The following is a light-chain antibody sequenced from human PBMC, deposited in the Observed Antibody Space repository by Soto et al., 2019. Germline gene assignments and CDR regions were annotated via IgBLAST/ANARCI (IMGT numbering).Light chain of an antibody. J-gene: IGLJ2*01. V-gene: IGLV2-8*01. CDR1: SSDVGGYNY. Sequence: QSALTQPPSASGSPGQSVTISCTGTSSDVGGYNYVSWYQQHPGKAPKLMIFEVSKRPSGVPDRFSGSKSGITASLTVSGLQAEDEADYYCSSYAGGNNLVFGGGTKLTVL. CDR3: SSYAGGNNLV. CDR2: EVS.